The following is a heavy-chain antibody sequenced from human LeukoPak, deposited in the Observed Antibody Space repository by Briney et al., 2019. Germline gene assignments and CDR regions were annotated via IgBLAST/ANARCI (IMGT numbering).Heavy chain of an antibody. Sequence: PSETPSLTCAVYGGSFSGYYWSWIRQPPGKGLEWIGEINHSGSTNYNPSLKSRVTISVDTSKNQFSLKLSSVTAADTAVYYCARVAEMATITSYFDYWGQGTLVTVSS. CDR2: INHSGST. CDR1: GGSFSGYY. V-gene: IGHV4-34*01. D-gene: IGHD5-12*01. J-gene: IGHJ4*02. CDR3: ARVAEMATITSYFDY.